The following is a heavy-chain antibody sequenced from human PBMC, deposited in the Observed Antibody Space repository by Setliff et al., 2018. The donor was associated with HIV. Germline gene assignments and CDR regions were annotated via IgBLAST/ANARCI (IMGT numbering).Heavy chain of an antibody. V-gene: IGHV1-18*01. J-gene: IGHJ4*02. CDR2: ISAYDGDT. Sequence: ASVKVSCKASNYTFTNYAITWVRQAPGQRPEWMGWISAYDGDTKYAQKFHNRLSMTADTSTTTAYMDLRGPTSDDTGVYYCARVGLSAVPFPTVYWGQGTLVTVSS. D-gene: IGHD4-4*01. CDR1: NYTFTNYA. CDR3: ARVGLSAVPFPTVY.